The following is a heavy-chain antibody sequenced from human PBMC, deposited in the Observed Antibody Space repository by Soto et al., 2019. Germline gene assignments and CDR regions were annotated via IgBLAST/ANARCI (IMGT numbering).Heavy chain of an antibody. Sequence: SETLSLTCAVYGGSFSGYYWSWTRQPPGKGLEWIGEINHSGGTNYNPSLKSRVTIPADTSKNQFSLKLSSVTAADTAVYYCARGAEGSCGGDCSGAFDIWGQGTMVT. D-gene: IGHD2-21*02. CDR2: INHSGGT. CDR3: ARGAEGSCGGDCSGAFDI. V-gene: IGHV4-34*01. J-gene: IGHJ3*02. CDR1: GGSFSGYY.